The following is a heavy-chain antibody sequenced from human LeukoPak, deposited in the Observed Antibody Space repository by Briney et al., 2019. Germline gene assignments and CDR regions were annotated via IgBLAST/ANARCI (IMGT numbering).Heavy chain of an antibody. V-gene: IGHV1-69*05. CDR3: ARTPYDLYYFEY. J-gene: IGHJ4*02. CDR1: GGTFSSYA. CDR2: IIPIFGTA. Sequence: SVKVSCKASGGTFSSYAISWVRQAPGQGLEWMGGIIPIFGTANYAQKFQGRVTITTDESTSTAYMELSSLRSEDTAVYYCARTPYDLYYFEYWGQGTLVTVSS. D-gene: IGHD3-22*01.